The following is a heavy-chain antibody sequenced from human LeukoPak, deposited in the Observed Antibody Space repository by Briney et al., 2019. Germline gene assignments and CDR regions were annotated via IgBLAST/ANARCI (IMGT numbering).Heavy chain of an antibody. D-gene: IGHD5-18*01. CDR1: GFTFNRRG. J-gene: IGHJ4*02. Sequence: GGSLRLSCAASGFTFNRRGMHWVRQAPGKGLEWVANIKQDGSEKYYVDSVKGRFTISRDNAKKSLYLQMNSLRAEDTAVYYCARHQIQLWTPMQYWGQGTLVTVSS. V-gene: IGHV3-7*01. CDR2: IKQDGSEK. CDR3: ARHQIQLWTPMQY.